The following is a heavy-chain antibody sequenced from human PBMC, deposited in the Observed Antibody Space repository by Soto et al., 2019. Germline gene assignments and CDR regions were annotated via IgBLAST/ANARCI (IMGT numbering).Heavy chain of an antibody. J-gene: IGHJ4*02. CDR3: ARDWSTTVILHDY. CDR1: GGTFSSYT. D-gene: IGHD4-17*01. Sequence: ASVKVSCKASGGTFSSYTISWVRQAPGQGLEWMGRIIPNNGKTNYAQKLQGRVTMTTDKSTSTAYMELRSLRSDDTAVYYCARDWSTTVILHDYWGQGTLVTVSS. CDR2: IIPNNGKT. V-gene: IGHV1-69*08.